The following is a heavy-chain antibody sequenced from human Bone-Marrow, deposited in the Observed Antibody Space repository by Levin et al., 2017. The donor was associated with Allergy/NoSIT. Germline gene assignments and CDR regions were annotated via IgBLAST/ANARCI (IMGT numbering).Heavy chain of an antibody. Sequence: GESLKISCTASGFTFGDYAISWFRQAPGKGPEWVGFIRSRSYGGTTDYAASVKGRFTISRDDSESIAYLQMNSLKSEDTGVYYCSRDGYSYGYEGRRRGIDAFDIWGQGTMVTVSS. D-gene: IGHD5-18*01. V-gene: IGHV3-49*03. J-gene: IGHJ3*02. CDR3: SRDGYSYGYEGRRRGIDAFDI. CDR1: GFTFGDYA. CDR2: IRSRSYGGTT.